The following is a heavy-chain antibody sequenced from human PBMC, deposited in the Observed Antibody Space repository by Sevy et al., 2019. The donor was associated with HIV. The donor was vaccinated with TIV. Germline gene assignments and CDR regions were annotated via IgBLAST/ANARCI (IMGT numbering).Heavy chain of an antibody. J-gene: IGHJ4*02. D-gene: IGHD6-19*01. CDR1: GGSISSYY. CDR2: IYYSGST. Sequence: SETLSLTCTVSGGSISSYYWSWIRQPPGKGLEWIGYIYYSGSTNYNPSLKSRVTISVDTSKNQFSLKLSSVTAADTAVYYGARVVAGIYYFDYWGQGTLVTVSS. V-gene: IGHV4-59*01. CDR3: ARVVAGIYYFDY.